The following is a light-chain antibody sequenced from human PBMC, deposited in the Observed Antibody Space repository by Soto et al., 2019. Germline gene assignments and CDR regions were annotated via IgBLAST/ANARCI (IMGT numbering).Light chain of an antibody. CDR1: QSISSY. V-gene: IGKV1-39*01. CDR3: QQSYSTSCT. J-gene: IGKJ3*01. CDR2: AAS. Sequence: DIQMTQSPSSLSASVGDRVTITCRASQSISSYLNWYQQKPGKAPKLLIYAASSLQSGVPSRFSGSGSGTDFTLTISRLQPEDFATYYCQQSYSTSCTFGPGTKVDIK.